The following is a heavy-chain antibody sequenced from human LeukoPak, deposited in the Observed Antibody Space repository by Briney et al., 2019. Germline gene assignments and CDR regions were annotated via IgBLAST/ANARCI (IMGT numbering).Heavy chain of an antibody. D-gene: IGHD6-19*01. CDR3: ARGSVGAQWLVPVEWFDP. CDR2: INWNGGST. Sequence: GGSLRLSCAASGFTFDDYGMSWVRQAPGKGLEWVSGINWNGGSTGYADSVKGRFTISRDNAKNTLYLQMNSLRAEDTAVYYCARGSVGAQWLVPVEWFDPWGQGTLVTVSS. CDR1: GFTFDDYG. V-gene: IGHV3-20*04. J-gene: IGHJ5*02.